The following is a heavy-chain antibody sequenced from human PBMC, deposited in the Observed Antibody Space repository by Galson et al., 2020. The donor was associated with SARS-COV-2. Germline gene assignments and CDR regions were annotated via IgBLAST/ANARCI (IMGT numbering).Heavy chain of an antibody. Sequence: ASVKVSCKTSGYTFTSYGISWVRQGPGQGLEWMGWISGYNGKTFYAQNFQGRVTMTTDTSTSTVYMELRSLRSDDTAVYFCARALCGGDCYASQYYFDYWGQGTLVTVSS. CDR1: GYTFTSYG. CDR2: ISGYNGKT. J-gene: IGHJ4*02. V-gene: IGHV1-18*01. CDR3: ARALCGGDCYASQYYFDY. D-gene: IGHD2-21*01.